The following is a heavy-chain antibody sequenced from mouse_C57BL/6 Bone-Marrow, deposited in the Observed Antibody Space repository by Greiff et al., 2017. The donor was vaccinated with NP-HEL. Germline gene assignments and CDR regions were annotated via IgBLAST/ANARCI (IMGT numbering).Heavy chain of an antibody. D-gene: IGHD2-1*01. Sequence: EVHLVESGAELVKPGASVKLSCTASGFNIKDYYMHWVKQRTEQGLEWIGRIDPEDGETKYAPKFQGKATITAYTSSNTAYLQLSSLSSLDTAVYYCAGGGNYFYYFDYWGQGATLTLSS. J-gene: IGHJ2*01. CDR3: AGGGNYFYYFDY. CDR2: IDPEDGET. CDR1: GFNIKDYY. V-gene: IGHV14-2*01.